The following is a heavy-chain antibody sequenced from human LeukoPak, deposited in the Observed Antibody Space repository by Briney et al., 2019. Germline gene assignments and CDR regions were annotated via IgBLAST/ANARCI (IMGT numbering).Heavy chain of an antibody. CDR3: ARDYRSGAPDYLDS. Sequence: GGSLRLSCAASGFTFPYYDIHWFRQAPGKGLEWVAVISGGGDITIYADSVKDRFTISRDNSKSTMYLEMNSLTVDDTAVYYCARDYRSGAPDYLDSWGQGTLVTVSS. D-gene: IGHD1-14*01. CDR1: GFTFPYYD. J-gene: IGHJ4*02. CDR2: ISGGGDIT. V-gene: IGHV3-30-3*01.